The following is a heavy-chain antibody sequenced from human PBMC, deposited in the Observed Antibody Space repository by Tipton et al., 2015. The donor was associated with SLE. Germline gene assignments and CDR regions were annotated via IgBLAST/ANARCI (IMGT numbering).Heavy chain of an antibody. CDR1: GYTFSNYG. CDR3: AREAKAGRYFQH. CDR2: ISAYNGNT. J-gene: IGHJ1*01. V-gene: IGHV1-18*01. D-gene: IGHD1-26*01. Sequence: QSGAEVKKPGASVKVSCKASGYTFSNYGITWVRQAPGQGLEWMGWISAYNGNTNYGHGRVTLTTDTSTSTAYMELWSLTPDDTAVYYCAREAKAGRYFQHWGQGTLVTVSS.